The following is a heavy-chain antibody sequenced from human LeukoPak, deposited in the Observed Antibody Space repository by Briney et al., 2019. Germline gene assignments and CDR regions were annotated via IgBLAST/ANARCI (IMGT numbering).Heavy chain of an antibody. D-gene: IGHD3-16*02. Sequence: SETLSLTCTVSGGSISSYYWSWIRQPPGKGLEWIRYIYYSGSTNYNPSLKSRVTISVDTSKNQFSLKLSSVTAADTAVYYCARELRLGELSLYYFDYWGQGTLVTVSP. V-gene: IGHV4-59*01. CDR3: ARELRLGELSLYYFDY. CDR1: GGSISSYY. J-gene: IGHJ4*02. CDR2: IYYSGST.